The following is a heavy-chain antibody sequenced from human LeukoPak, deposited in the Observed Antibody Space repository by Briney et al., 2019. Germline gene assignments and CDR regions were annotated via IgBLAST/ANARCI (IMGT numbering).Heavy chain of an antibody. V-gene: IGHV3-66*01. J-gene: IGHJ4*02. Sequence: PGGPLRLSCAASGFTVSSNYMSWVRQAPGKGLEWVSVIYSGGSTYYADSVKGRFTISRDNSKNTQYLQMNSLRAEDTAVYYCARSSPIAPYYFDYWGQGTLVTVSS. CDR1: GFTVSSNY. D-gene: IGHD6-13*01. CDR2: IYSGGST. CDR3: ARSSPIAPYYFDY.